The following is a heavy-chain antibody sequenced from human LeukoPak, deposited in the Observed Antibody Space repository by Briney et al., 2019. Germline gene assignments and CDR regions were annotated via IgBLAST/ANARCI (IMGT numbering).Heavy chain of an antibody. J-gene: IGHJ4*02. CDR1: GFTFSDYY. CDR2: ISSSSSYT. D-gene: IGHD3-3*01. CDR3: VRAGESAYDSLFDY. Sequence: PGGSLRLSCAASGFTFSDYYISWIRQAPGKGLEWVSYISSSSSYTNYADSLKGRFTISRDNAKNSLYLQMNSLRAEDTAVYYCVRAGESAYDSLFDYWGEGTLVTVSS. V-gene: IGHV3-11*06.